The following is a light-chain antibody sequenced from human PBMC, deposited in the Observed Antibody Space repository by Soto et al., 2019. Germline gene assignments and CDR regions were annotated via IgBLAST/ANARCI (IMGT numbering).Light chain of an antibody. J-gene: IGKJ4*01. V-gene: IGKV3D-15*01. CDR3: QQYGDWPGA. Sequence: EIVLTQSPGTLSLSPGERATLSCMASQSVSSTYLAWCQQKPGQAPRLLIYGASTRAAGIPARFSGSGSGTEFSLTISSLQSEDFAVYSCQQYGDWPGAFGGGTKVDI. CDR1: QSVSSTY. CDR2: GAS.